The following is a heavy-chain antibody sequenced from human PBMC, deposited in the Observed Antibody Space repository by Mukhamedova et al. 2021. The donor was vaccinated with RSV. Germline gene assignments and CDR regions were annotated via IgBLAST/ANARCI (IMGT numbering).Heavy chain of an antibody. CDR3: AKEPIAARYFDL. CDR2: SGSGGST. D-gene: IGHD6-13*01. Sequence: SGSGGSTYYADSVKGRFTISRDNSKNTLYLQMNSLRAEDTAVYYCAKEPIAARYFDLWGRGTLVTVSS. V-gene: IGHV3-23*01. J-gene: IGHJ2*01.